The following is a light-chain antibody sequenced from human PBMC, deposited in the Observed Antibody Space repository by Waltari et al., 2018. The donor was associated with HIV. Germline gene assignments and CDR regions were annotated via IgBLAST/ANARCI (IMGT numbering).Light chain of an antibody. CDR2: ENN. Sequence: QSVLTQPPSVSGAPGQGVTISCTGSSSNIGAGYDVHWYRHLPGTAPKLLIHENNKRPSGVPDRFSGSRSGTSASLTISGLQAEDEDDYYCSSYTSSSTVVFGGGTKLTVL. J-gene: IGLJ2*01. V-gene: IGLV1-40*01. CDR3: SSYTSSSTVV. CDR1: SSNIGAGYD.